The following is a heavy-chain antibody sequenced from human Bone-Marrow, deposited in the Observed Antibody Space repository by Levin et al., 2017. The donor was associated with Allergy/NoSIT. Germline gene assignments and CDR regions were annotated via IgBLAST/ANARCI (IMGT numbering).Heavy chain of an antibody. CDR3: ATYDILGYCSGGSCYSTHDYYYMDV. D-gene: IGHD2-15*01. CDR1: GGTFSSYA. V-gene: IGHV1-69*06. Sequence: KISCKASGGTFSSYAISWVRQAPGQGLEWMGGIIPIFGTANYAQKFQGRVTITADKSTSTAYMELSSLRSEDTAVYYCATYDILGYCSGGSCYSTHDYYYMDVWGKGTTVTVSS. CDR2: IIPIFGTA. J-gene: IGHJ6*03.